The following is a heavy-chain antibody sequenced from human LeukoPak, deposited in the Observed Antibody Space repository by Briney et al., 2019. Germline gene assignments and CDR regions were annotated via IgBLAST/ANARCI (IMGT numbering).Heavy chain of an antibody. Sequence: SETLSLTCTVSGGSVSSGGYYWNWIRRHPGKGLEWIGYIYYSGSTYYNPSLQSRLTISVDTSDNQFSLKLSSVTAADTAVYYCVRCHGSGTTPLNWGQGTLVTVSS. D-gene: IGHD3-10*01. CDR3: VRCHGSGTTPLN. CDR2: IYYSGST. CDR1: GGSVSSGGYY. V-gene: IGHV4-31*03. J-gene: IGHJ4*02.